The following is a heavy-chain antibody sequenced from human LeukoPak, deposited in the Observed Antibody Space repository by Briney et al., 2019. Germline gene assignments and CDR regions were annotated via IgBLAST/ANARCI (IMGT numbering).Heavy chain of an antibody. Sequence: SETLSLTCTVSGVSISSSSYYWGGVRQPPGKGMEWIGSIYYSGSTYYHPSLKSRVTISLDTSKNQFSLKLSSVTAADTAVYYCASSPSGSVPYWGQGTLVTVSS. CDR2: IYYSGST. D-gene: IGHD3-10*01. J-gene: IGHJ4*02. CDR3: ASSPSGSVPY. V-gene: IGHV4-39*07. CDR1: GVSISSSSYY.